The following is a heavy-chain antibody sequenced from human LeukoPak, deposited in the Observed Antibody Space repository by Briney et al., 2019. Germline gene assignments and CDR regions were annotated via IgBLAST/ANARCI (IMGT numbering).Heavy chain of an antibody. Sequence: PSETLSLTCAVSDYSISSGDYWGWIRQPPGKGLEWIGSVYYSGSTHYSPSLKNRVTISVDTSKNQFSLKLRSVTAADTALYYCARNDSSGYFDYWGQGTPVTVSS. CDR3: ARNDSSGYFDY. CDR2: VYYSGST. V-gene: IGHV4-38-2*01. CDR1: DYSISSGDY. D-gene: IGHD3-22*01. J-gene: IGHJ4*02.